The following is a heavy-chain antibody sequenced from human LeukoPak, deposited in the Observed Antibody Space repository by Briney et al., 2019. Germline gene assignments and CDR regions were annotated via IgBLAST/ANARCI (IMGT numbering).Heavy chain of an antibody. CDR3: GRIPAAGSLKGSFDI. CDR2: IYPGDSDT. CDR1: GYSFTSYW. Sequence: GESLKISCKGSGYSFTSYWIGWVRQMPGKGLEWMGIIYPGDSDTTYSPSFQGQVTISTDKSISTAYLQWSSLKASDSAMYYCGRIPAAGSLKGSFDIWGQGTMVTVSS. J-gene: IGHJ3*02. D-gene: IGHD6-13*01. V-gene: IGHV5-51*01.